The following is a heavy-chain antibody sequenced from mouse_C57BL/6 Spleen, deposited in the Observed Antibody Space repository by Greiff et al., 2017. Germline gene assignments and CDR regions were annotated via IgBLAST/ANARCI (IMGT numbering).Heavy chain of an antibody. Sequence: QVQLQQPGAELVKPGASVKMSCKASGYTFTSYWITWVKQRPGQGLEWIGDIYPGSGSTNYNEKFKSKATLTVDTSSSTAYMQLSSLTTEDSAVYYCASIYYDYDSFDYWGQGTTLTVSS. CDR2: IYPGSGST. V-gene: IGHV1-55*01. CDR1: GYTFTSYW. J-gene: IGHJ2*01. CDR3: ASIYYDYDSFDY. D-gene: IGHD2-4*01.